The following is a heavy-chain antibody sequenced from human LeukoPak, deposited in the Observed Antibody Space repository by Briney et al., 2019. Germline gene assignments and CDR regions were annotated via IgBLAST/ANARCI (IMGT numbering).Heavy chain of an antibody. V-gene: IGHV3-64D*09. J-gene: IGHJ4*02. CDR3: KSSPTSRIDS. D-gene: IGHD6-13*01. Sequence: GGSLRLSCSASGFTFSTSPMHWVRQAPGKGLEYVSAIGSTEGDTYYADSVKGRFAISRDNSKNTVYLQMSSLRPEDTAIYYCKSSPTSRIDSWGQGTLVTVSS. CDR1: GFTFSTSP. CDR2: IGSTEGDT.